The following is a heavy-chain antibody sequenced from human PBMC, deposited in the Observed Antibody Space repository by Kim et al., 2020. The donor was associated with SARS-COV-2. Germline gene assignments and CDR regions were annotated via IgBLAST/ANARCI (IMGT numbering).Heavy chain of an antibody. Sequence: GGSLRLSCAASGFTFSSYGMHWVRQAPGKGLEWVAVISYDGSNKYYADSVKGRFTISRDNSKNTLYLQMNSLRAEDTAVYYCAKDTLAAAGTPYYYYGM. V-gene: IGHV3-30*18. CDR3: AKDTLAAAGTPYYYYGM. D-gene: IGHD6-13*01. J-gene: IGHJ6*01. CDR2: ISYDGSNK. CDR1: GFTFSSYG.